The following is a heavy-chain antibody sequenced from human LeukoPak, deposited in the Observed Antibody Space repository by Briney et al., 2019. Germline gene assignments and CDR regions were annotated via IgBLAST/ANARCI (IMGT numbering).Heavy chain of an antibody. Sequence: SETLSLTCTVSGGSISSSSYYWGWIRQPPGKGLEWIGSIYYSGSTYYNPSLKSRVTISVDTSKNQFSLKLSSVTAADTAVYYCARHRHQYYDIPRGGWFDPWGQGTLVTVSS. D-gene: IGHD3-9*01. CDR3: ARHRHQYYDIPRGGWFDP. CDR1: GGSISSSSYY. J-gene: IGHJ5*02. CDR2: IYYSGST. V-gene: IGHV4-39*01.